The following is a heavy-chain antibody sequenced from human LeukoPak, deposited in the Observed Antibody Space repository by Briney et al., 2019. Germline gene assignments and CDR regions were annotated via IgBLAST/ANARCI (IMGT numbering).Heavy chain of an antibody. CDR2: IYYSGST. CDR1: GGSISSSSYY. J-gene: IGHJ5*02. V-gene: IGHV4-39*02. D-gene: IGHD3-10*01. Sequence: PSETLSLTCTVSGGSISSSSYYWGWIRQPPGKGLEWIGSIYYSGSTYCNPSLKSRVTVSVDTSKNQFSLKLSSVTAADTAVYYCARDSGDSYYNPNNWFDPWGQGTLVTVSS. CDR3: ARDSGDSYYNPNNWFDP.